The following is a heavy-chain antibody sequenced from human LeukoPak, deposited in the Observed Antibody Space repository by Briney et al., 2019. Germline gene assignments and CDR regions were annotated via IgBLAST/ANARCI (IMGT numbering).Heavy chain of an antibody. CDR1: GGSIRNHNYY. D-gene: IGHD2-15*01. V-gene: IGHV4-61*02. J-gene: IGHJ6*02. CDR2: IYTSGII. CDR3: ARGRVVVAAIGSGMDV. Sequence: SETLSLTCTVSGGSIRNHNYYWSWIRQPAGKGLEWIGRIYTSGIINYNPSLESRVTISIDTPKSEFSLKLSSVTAADTAVYYCARGRVVVAAIGSGMDVWGQGTTVTVSS.